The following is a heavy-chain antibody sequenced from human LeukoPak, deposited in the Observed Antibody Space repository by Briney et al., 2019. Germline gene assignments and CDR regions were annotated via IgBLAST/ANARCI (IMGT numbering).Heavy chain of an antibody. CDR3: ARARSYFDY. J-gene: IGHJ4*02. CDR2: ISFSGDII. V-gene: IGHV3-48*03. Sequence: GGSLRLSCAASGFTFSDYEMNWVRQAPGRGLEWVSYISFSGDIIHYADSVKGRFTVSRENTKNSLYLQMNSLRAEDTAVYYCARARSYFDYWGQGTLVTVSS. CDR1: GFTFSDYE.